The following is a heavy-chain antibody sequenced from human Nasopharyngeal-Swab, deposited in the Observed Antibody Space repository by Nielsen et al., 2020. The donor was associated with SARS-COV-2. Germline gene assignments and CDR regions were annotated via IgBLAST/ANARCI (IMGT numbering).Heavy chain of an antibody. Sequence: ASVKVSCKASGYTFTSYDINWVRQATGQGLEWMGWMNPNSGNTGYAQKFQGRVTMTRNTSISTAYMELSSLRSEDTAVYNCATYYYDSSGYLVVDYWGQGTLVTVSS. CDR3: ATYYYDSSGYLVVDY. J-gene: IGHJ4*02. D-gene: IGHD3-22*01. V-gene: IGHV1-8*01. CDR2: MNPNSGNT. CDR1: GYTFTSYD.